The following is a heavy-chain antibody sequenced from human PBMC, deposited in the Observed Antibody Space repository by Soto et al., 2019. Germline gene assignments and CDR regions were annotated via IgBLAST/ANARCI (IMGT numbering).Heavy chain of an antibody. Sequence: SETLSLTCTVSGGSISSGDYYWSWIRQPPGKGLEWIGYIYYSGSTYYNPSLKSRVTISVDTSKNQFSLKLSSVTAADTAVYYCARALGVIGNYFDYWGQGTLVTVSS. CDR3: ARALGVIGNYFDY. CDR2: IYYSGST. V-gene: IGHV4-30-4*01. D-gene: IGHD1-20*01. CDR1: GGSISSGDYY. J-gene: IGHJ4*02.